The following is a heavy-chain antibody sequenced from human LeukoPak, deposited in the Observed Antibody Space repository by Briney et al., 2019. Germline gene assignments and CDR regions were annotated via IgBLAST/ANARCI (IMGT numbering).Heavy chain of an antibody. CDR3: ARELDFWSDSMDV. Sequence: ASVKVSCKASGGTFSSYAISWVRQAPGQGLEWKGGIIPIFGTANYAQKFQGRVTITADESTSTAYMELSSLRSEDTAVYYCARELDFWSDSMDVWGQGTTVTVSS. J-gene: IGHJ6*02. CDR1: GGTFSSYA. D-gene: IGHD3-3*01. CDR2: IIPIFGTA. V-gene: IGHV1-69*13.